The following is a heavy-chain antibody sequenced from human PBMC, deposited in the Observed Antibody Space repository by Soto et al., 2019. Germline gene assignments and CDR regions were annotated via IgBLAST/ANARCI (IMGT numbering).Heavy chain of an antibody. CDR3: AKDFSAWSAS. Sequence: QVHLVESGGGVVQPGRSLTISCVGSGFAFSTYGMHWVRQAPAKGLEWVALISYDGTDKYYADSVKGRFSISRDNSKQTLSLQMDSLRPEDTAVYYCAKDFSAWSASWGQGTLVNVSS. D-gene: IGHD6-19*01. V-gene: IGHV3-30*18. CDR2: ISYDGTDK. CDR1: GFAFSTYG. J-gene: IGHJ5*02.